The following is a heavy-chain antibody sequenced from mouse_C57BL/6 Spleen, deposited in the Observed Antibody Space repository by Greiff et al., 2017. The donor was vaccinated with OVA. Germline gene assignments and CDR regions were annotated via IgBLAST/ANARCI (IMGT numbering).Heavy chain of an antibody. J-gene: IGHJ4*01. CDR1: GYTFTSYW. D-gene: IGHD1-1*01. V-gene: IGHV1-64*01. CDR2: IHPNSGST. CDR3: ARSDGSSYHYAMDY. Sequence: VQLQQPGAELVKPGASVKLSCKASGYTFTSYWMHWVKQRPGQGLEWIGMIHPNSGSTNYNEKFKSKATLTVDKSSSTAYMQLSSLTSEDSAVYYCARSDGSSYHYAMDYWGQGTSVTVSS.